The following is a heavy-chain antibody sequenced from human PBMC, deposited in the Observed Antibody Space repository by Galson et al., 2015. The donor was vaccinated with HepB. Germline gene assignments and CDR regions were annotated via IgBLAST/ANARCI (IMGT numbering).Heavy chain of an antibody. Sequence: SVKVSCKASGGTFSSYAISWVRQAPGQGLEWMGRIIPILGIANYAQKFQGRVTITADKSTSTAYMELSSLRSEDTAVYYCARDRYRFGDYYDSSGYYLFDYWGQGTLVTVSS. CDR2: IIPILGIA. J-gene: IGHJ4*02. D-gene: IGHD3-22*01. CDR1: GGTFSSYA. V-gene: IGHV1-69*04. CDR3: ARDRYRFGDYYDSSGYYLFDY.